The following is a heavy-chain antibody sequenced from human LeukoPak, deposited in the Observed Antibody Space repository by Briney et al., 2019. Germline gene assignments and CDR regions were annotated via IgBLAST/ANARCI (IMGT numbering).Heavy chain of an antibody. V-gene: IGHV3-11*04. CDR1: GFTFSDYY. J-gene: IGHJ4*02. CDR3: AGASDYYDSSGFDY. CDR2: ISSSGSTI. Sequence: GRSLRLSCAASGFTFSDYYMSWIRQAPGKGLEWVSYISSSGSTIYYADSVKGRFTISRDNAKNSLYLQMNSLRAEDTAVYYCAGASDYYDSSGFDYWGQGTLVTVSS. D-gene: IGHD3-22*01.